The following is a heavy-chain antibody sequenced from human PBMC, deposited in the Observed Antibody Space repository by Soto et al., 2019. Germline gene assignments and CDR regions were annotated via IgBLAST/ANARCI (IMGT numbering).Heavy chain of an antibody. CDR3: ARAIVGPTTTGWLDP. CDR2: ILPIFGTA. V-gene: IGHV1-69*01. Sequence: QVQLVQSWAEVKKPGSSVKVSCKASGGTFSRYDISWVRQAPGQGLEWMGGILPIFGTANYAQKFQGRVTITADESTSTADMELSSLRVEETAVYYCARAIVGPTTTGWLDPWGQGTLVTVSS. CDR1: GGTFSRYD. J-gene: IGHJ5*02. D-gene: IGHD1-26*01.